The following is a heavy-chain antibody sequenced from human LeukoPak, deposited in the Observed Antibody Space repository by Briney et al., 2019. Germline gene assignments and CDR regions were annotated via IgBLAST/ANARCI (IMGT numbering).Heavy chain of an antibody. CDR3: ARDPTGITFGGVIVRRYYFDY. D-gene: IGHD3-16*02. Sequence: PSETLSLTCAVYGGSFSGYYWSWIRQPPGKGLEWIGEINHSESTNYNPSLKSRVTISVDTSKNQFSLKLSSVTAADTAVYYCARDPTGITFGGVIVRRYYFDYWGQGTLVTVSS. V-gene: IGHV4-34*01. CDR1: GGSFSGYY. J-gene: IGHJ4*02. CDR2: INHSEST.